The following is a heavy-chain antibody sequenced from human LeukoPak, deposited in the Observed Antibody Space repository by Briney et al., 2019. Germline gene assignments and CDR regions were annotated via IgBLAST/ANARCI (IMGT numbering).Heavy chain of an antibody. D-gene: IGHD3-10*01. J-gene: IGHJ4*02. CDR2: ISWNSGSI. V-gene: IGHV3-9*01. CDR3: AKDISGSGEIDY. Sequence: GGSLRLSCAASGFTFDDYAMHWFRQAPGKGLEWVSGISWNSGSIGYADSVKGRFTISRDNAKNSLYLQMNSLRAEDTALYYCAKDISGSGEIDYWGQGTLVTVSS. CDR1: GFTFDDYA.